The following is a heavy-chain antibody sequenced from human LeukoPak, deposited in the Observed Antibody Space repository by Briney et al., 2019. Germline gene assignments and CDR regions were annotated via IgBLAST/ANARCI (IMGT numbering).Heavy chain of an antibody. CDR3: AMTLGRTYYYDSSGYPGAFDI. D-gene: IGHD3-22*01. CDR1: GYTFTSYA. V-gene: IGHV1-3*01. CDR2: INAGNGNT. J-gene: IGHJ3*02. Sequence: ASVKVSCKASGYTFTSYAMHWVRQAPEQRLEWMGWINAGNGNTKYSQKFQGRVTITRDTSASTAYMELSSLRSEDTAVYYCAMTLGRTYYYDSSGYPGAFDIWGQGTMVTVSS.